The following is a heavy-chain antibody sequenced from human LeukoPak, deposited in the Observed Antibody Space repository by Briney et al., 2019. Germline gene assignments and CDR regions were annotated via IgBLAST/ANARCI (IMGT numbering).Heavy chain of an antibody. CDR1: GGSFSGYY. D-gene: IGHD3/OR15-3a*01. Sequence: PSETLSLTCAVYGGSFSGYYWGWIRQPPGKGLEWIGEINHSGSTNYNPSLKSRVTLSVDTSKNQFSLKLSSVTAADTAVYYCARAFGLVNYYYYYYVDVWGKGTTVTVSS. V-gene: IGHV4-34*01. CDR3: ARAFGLVNYYYYYYVDV. CDR2: INHSGST. J-gene: IGHJ6*03.